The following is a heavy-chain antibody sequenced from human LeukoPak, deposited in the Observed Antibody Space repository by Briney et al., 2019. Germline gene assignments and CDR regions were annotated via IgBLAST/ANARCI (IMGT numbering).Heavy chain of an antibody. J-gene: IGHJ5*02. CDR3: ARRMPYDFWSGYCQGPGWFDP. D-gene: IGHD3-3*01. CDR1: GGSISSYY. CDR2: IYYSGST. V-gene: IGHV4-59*08. Sequence: SETLSLTCTVSGGSISSYYWSWIRQPPGKGLEWIGYIYYSGSTNYNPSLKSRVTISVDTSKNQFSLKLSSVTAADTAVYYCARRMPYDFWSGYCQGPGWFDPWGQGSLVTVSS.